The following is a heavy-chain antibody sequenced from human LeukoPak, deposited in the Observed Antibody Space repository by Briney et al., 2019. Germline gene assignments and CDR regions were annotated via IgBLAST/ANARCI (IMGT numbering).Heavy chain of an antibody. V-gene: IGHV4-59*11. CDR2: ISHIGRT. D-gene: IGHD4-17*01. CDR3: ARDLVTVTKGFDI. Sequence: SGTLFLTCAVPGDSFSSHYWTWIRQSPGTGLEWIGYISHIGRTNYNPSLKSRVTISIDTSKNQFSLKLRSVTAADTAVYYCARDLVTVTKGFDIWGQGTMVSVSS. CDR1: GDSFSSHY. J-gene: IGHJ3*02.